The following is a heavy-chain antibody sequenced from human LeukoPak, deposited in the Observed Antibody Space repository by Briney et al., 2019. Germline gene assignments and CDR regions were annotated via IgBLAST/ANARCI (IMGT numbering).Heavy chain of an antibody. CDR1: GFTFDDYA. CDR2: ISWNSGSI. J-gene: IGHJ3*02. D-gene: IGHD1-26*01. Sequence: GGSLRLSCAASGFTFDDYAMHWVRQAPGKGLEWVSGISWNSGSIGYADSVKGRFTISRDNAKNSLYLQMNSLRAEDTALYYCAKADISGSYPSPLDAFDIWGQGTMVTVSS. V-gene: IGHV3-9*01. CDR3: AKADISGSYPSPLDAFDI.